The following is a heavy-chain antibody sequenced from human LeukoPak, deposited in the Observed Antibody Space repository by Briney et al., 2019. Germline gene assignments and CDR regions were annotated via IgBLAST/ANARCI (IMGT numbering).Heavy chain of an antibody. CDR3: ARVGQGYDSSGDDAFDI. Sequence: PSETLSLTCAVYIDSFTNYYWNWIRQTPGKGLEWIGEVNDSGGTNYNPSLKSRVTISVDTSKNQFSLKLSSVTAADTAVYYCARVGQGYDSSGDDAFDIWGQGTMVTVSS. CDR2: VNDSGGT. J-gene: IGHJ3*02. V-gene: IGHV4-34*01. CDR1: IDSFTNYY. D-gene: IGHD3-22*01.